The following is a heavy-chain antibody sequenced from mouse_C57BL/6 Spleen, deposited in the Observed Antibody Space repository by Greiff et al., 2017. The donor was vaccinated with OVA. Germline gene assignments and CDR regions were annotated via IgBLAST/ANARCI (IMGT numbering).Heavy chain of an antibody. CDR1: GYTFTDYY. CDR2: INPNNGGT. J-gene: IGHJ2*01. CDR3: ASPGGSNYYFDY. Sequence: EVQLQQSGPELVKPGASVKISCKASGYTFTDYYMNWVKQSHGKSLEWIGDINPNNGGTSYNQKFKGKATLTVDKSSSTAYMELRSLTSEDSAVYYCASPGGSNYYFDYWGQGTTLTVSS. V-gene: IGHV1-26*01. D-gene: IGHD2-5*01.